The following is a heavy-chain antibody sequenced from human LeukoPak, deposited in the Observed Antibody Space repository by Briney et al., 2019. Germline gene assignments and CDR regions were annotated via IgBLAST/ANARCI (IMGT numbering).Heavy chain of an antibody. D-gene: IGHD7-27*01. CDR2: IYHSGST. CDR3: ARLLTGDAFDI. Sequence: PSETLSLTCAVSGYSISSGYYWGWIRQPPGKGLEWIGSIYHSGSTYYNPSLKSRVTISVDTSKNQFSLKLSSVIAADTAVYYCARLLTGDAFDIWGQRTMVTVSS. J-gene: IGHJ3*02. CDR1: GYSISSGYY. V-gene: IGHV4-38-2*01.